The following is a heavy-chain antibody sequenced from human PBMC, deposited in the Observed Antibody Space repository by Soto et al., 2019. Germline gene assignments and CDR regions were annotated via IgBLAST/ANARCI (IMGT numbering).Heavy chain of an antibody. CDR3: ARDRRDGYNLPYYYYGMDV. CDR2: ISYDGSNK. CDR1: GFTFSSYA. J-gene: IGHJ6*02. Sequence: GGSLRLSCAASGFTFSSYAMHWVRQAPGKGLEWVAVISYDGSNKYYADSVKGRFTISRDNSKNTLYLQMNSLRAEDTAVYYCARDRRDGYNLPYYYYGMDVWGQGTTVTVSS. V-gene: IGHV3-30*04. D-gene: IGHD5-12*01.